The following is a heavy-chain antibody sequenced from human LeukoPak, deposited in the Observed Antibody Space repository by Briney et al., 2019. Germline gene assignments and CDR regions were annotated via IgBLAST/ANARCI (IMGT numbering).Heavy chain of an antibody. CDR1: GGSISSNNW. CDR2: VHHSGST. V-gene: IGHV4-4*02. D-gene: IGHD6-13*01. CDR3: ARQQLVFYVDY. J-gene: IGHJ4*02. Sequence: PSGTLSLTCAVSGGSISSNNWWRWVRQPPGKGLEWIGEVHHSGSTNYNPSLKSRVTISVDKSKNQLSLKLSSVTAADTAVYFCARQQLVFYVDYWGQGTLVTVSS.